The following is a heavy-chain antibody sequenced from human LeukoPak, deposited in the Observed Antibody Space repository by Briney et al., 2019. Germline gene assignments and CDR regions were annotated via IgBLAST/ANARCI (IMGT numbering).Heavy chain of an antibody. CDR3: ARVGDCSSTSCYAVRPYYYYYMDV. Sequence: ASVTVSCKASGYTFTSYGISWVRQAPGQGLEWMGWISAYNGNTNYAQKLQGRVTMTTDTSTSTAYMELRSLRSDDTAVYYCARVGDCSSTSCYAVRPYYYYYMDVWGKGTTVTISS. CDR1: GYTFTSYG. V-gene: IGHV1-18*01. D-gene: IGHD2-2*01. J-gene: IGHJ6*03. CDR2: ISAYNGNT.